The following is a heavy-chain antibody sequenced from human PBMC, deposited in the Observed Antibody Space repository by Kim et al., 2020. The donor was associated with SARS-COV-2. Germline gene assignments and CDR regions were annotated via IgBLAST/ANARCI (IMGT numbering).Heavy chain of an antibody. CDR1: GGSISSTSNY. Sequence: SETLSLTCTVSGGSISSTSNYWGWIRQPPGKGLEWIGSIYYTGTTYYNPSLKSRVTMSVDTSRNQFSLNLNSVTAADTGVYYCARRGRAVGASRFFDYWSQGSLVTVSS. CDR3: ARRGRAVGASRFFDY. D-gene: IGHD1-26*01. V-gene: IGHV4-39*01. CDR2: IYYTGTT. J-gene: IGHJ4*02.